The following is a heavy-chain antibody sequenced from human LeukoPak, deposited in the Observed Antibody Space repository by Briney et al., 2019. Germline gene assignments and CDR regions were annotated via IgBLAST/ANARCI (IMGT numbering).Heavy chain of an antibody. V-gene: IGHV1-69*06. D-gene: IGHD1-26*01. CDR1: GFTFSSYA. Sequence: GGSVRLSCAASGFTFSSYAISWVRQAPGQGLEWMGRIIPIFGTANYAQKFQGRVTITADKSTSTAYMELSSLRSEDTAVYYCARGLDGATAAPFDYWGQGTLVTVSS. J-gene: IGHJ4*02. CDR3: ARGLDGATAAPFDY. CDR2: IIPIFGTA.